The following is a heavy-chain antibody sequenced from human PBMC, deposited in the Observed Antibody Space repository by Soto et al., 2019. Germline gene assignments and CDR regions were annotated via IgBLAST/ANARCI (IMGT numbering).Heavy chain of an antibody. CDR3: ASLYSSSAFDI. Sequence: GGSLRLSCAASGFTFSSYEMNWVRQAPGKGLEWVSYISSSGSTIYYADSVKGRFTISRDNAKNSLYLQMNSLRAEYTAVYYWASLYSSSAFDIWGQGTMVTVSS. V-gene: IGHV3-48*03. CDR1: GFTFSSYE. J-gene: IGHJ3*02. D-gene: IGHD6-6*01. CDR2: ISSSGSTI.